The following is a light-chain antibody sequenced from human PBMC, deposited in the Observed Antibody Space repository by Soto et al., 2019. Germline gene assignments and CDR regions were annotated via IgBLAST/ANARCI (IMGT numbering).Light chain of an antibody. CDR2: GAS. Sequence: ILLIQSPSTLSLSPGERATLSCRASQSVSSNLAWYQQKPGQAPRLLIYGASTRATDVPDRFSGSGSGADFTLSISRLEHEDFAVYYCQQYGSSLPRTFGQGTKVDIK. CDR3: QQYGSSLPRT. CDR1: QSVSSN. J-gene: IGKJ1*01. V-gene: IGKV3-20*01.